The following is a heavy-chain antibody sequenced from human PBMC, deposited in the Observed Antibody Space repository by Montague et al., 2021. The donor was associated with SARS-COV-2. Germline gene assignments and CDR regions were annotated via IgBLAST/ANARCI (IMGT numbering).Heavy chain of an antibody. CDR1: GFTFDDYA. D-gene: IGHD3-16*01. CDR2: ISWNSGSI. V-gene: IGHV3-9*01. CDR3: AKEGMGGGYFDY. J-gene: IGHJ4*02. Sequence: SLRLSCPASGFTFDDYAMHWVRQAPGKGLEWVSGISWNSGSIGXXXSXKGRFTISRDNAKNSLYLQMNSLRAEDTALYYCAKEGMGGGYFDYWGQGTLVTVSS.